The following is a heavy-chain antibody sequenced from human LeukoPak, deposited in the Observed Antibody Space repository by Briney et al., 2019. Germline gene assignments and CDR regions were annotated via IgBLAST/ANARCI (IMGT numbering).Heavy chain of an antibody. CDR3: ARVQEVEKWGDPVTIFDY. Sequence: PSETLSLTCTVSGGSISSSSYYWGWIRQPPGKGLEWIGSIYYSGSTYYNPSLKSRVTISVDTSKNQFSLKLSSVTAADTAVYYSARVQEVEKWGDPVTIFDYWGQGTLVTVSS. CDR2: IYYSGST. D-gene: IGHD1-26*01. J-gene: IGHJ4*02. V-gene: IGHV4-39*07. CDR1: GGSISSSSYY.